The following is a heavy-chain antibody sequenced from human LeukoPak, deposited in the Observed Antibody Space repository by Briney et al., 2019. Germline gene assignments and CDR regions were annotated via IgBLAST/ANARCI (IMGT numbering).Heavy chain of an antibody. Sequence: GGSLRLSCAASGFTFSDYSMNWVRQAPGKGLEWVSSISSSSSYIYYADSVKGRFTISRDNAKNSLYLQMNSLRAEDTAVYYCARDLGEHYPFDYWAQGTLVTVSS. V-gene: IGHV3-21*01. J-gene: IGHJ4*02. CDR1: GFTFSDYS. CDR2: ISSSSSYI. CDR3: ARDLGEHYPFDY. D-gene: IGHD3-16*01.